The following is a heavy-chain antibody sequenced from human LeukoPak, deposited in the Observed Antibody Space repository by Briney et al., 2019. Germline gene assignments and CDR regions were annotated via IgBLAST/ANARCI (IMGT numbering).Heavy chain of an antibody. J-gene: IGHJ6*03. CDR3: AREYDFWSGYPQGGYYYYYMDV. V-gene: IGHV3-11*04. D-gene: IGHD3-3*01. Sequence: GGSLRLSCAASGFTFSDYYMSWIRQAPGKGLEWVSYISSSGSTIYYADSVKGRFTISRDNAKNSLYLQMNSLRAEDTAVYYCAREYDFWSGYPQGGYYYYYMDVWGKGTTVIVSS. CDR1: GFTFSDYY. CDR2: ISSSGSTI.